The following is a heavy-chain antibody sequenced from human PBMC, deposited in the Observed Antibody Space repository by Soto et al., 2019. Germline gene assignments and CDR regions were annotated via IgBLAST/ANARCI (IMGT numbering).Heavy chain of an antibody. V-gene: IGHV3-30*03. J-gene: IGHJ5*01. CDR1: GFTFSGSG. CDR3: ARWVGGSMYDNSGKYDS. D-gene: IGHD3-22*01. CDR2: VSYDGTRK. Sequence: QVQLVESGGGVVQPGGSLRLTCAASGFTFSGSGMHWVRQAPGKGLEWVALVSYDGTRKYYTDSVRGRFTISRDNSENTLSLQMNSLRTEDTAVYYCARWVGGSMYDNSGKYDSWGQEPWSSS.